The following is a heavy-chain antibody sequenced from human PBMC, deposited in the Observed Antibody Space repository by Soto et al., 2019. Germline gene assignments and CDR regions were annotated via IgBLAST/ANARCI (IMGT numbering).Heavy chain of an antibody. CDR3: VRDLDGSGSYYTDY. J-gene: IGHJ4*02. V-gene: IGHV1-18*01. CDR2: ISGYNGNT. CDR1: GYMFISYG. D-gene: IGHD3-10*01. Sequence: ASVKVSCKASGYMFISYGINWVRQAPGQGLEWMGWISGYNGNTKYAQNLQGRVTMTTDTSTSTAYMEMRSLRSDDTAVYYCVRDLDGSGSYYTDYWGPGTLVTVSS.